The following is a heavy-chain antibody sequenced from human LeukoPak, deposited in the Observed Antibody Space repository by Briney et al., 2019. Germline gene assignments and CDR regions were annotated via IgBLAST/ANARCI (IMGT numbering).Heavy chain of an antibody. CDR3: AGENRGRGLLDAFDI. D-gene: IGHD3/OR15-3a*01. CDR2: ISSSGSTI. J-gene: IGHJ3*02. V-gene: IGHV3-11*04. Sequence: GGSLRLSCAASGFTFSDYYMSWIRQAPGKGLEWVSYISSSGSTIYYADSVKGRFTISRDNAKNSLYLQINSLRAEDTAVYYCAGENRGRGLLDAFDIWGQGTMVTVSS. CDR1: GFTFSDYY.